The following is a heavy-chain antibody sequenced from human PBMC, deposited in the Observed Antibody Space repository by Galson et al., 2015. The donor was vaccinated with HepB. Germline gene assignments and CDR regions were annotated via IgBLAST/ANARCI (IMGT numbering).Heavy chain of an antibody. J-gene: IGHJ4*02. Sequence: SVKVSCKASGYTFTSYGISWVRQAPGQGLEWMGWISAYNGNTNYAQKLQGRVTMTTDTSTSTAYMELRSLRSDDTAVYYCARAPDRGGYSYGEFLDYWGQGTLVTVSS. CDR2: ISAYNGNT. CDR1: GYTFTSYG. D-gene: IGHD5-18*01. CDR3: ARAPDRGGYSYGEFLDY. V-gene: IGHV1-18*01.